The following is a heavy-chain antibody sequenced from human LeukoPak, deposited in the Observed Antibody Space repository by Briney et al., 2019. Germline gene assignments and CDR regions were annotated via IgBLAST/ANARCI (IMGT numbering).Heavy chain of an antibody. CDR1: GFTFSSYW. J-gene: IGHJ6*03. Sequence: GGSLRLSCAASGFTFSSYWMSCVRQAPGKGLEWVAYIKQDGSEKYYVDSVKGRFTISRDNAKTSLYLQMNSLRAEDTAVYYCATDRSGLSTDYYYMDVWGKGTTVTVSS. V-gene: IGHV3-7*01. D-gene: IGHD3-22*01. CDR3: ATDRSGLSTDYYYMDV. CDR2: IKQDGSEK.